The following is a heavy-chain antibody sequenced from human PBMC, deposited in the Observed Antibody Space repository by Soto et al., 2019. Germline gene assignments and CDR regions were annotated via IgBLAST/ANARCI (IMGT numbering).Heavy chain of an antibody. D-gene: IGHD3-10*01. Sequence: SETLSLTCTVSGGSISSSSYYWGWIRQPPGKGLEWIGSIYYSGSTYYNPSLKSRVTISVDTSKNQFSLKLSSVTAADTAVYYCASHKYYGSGSYYVMGDFDYWGQGTLVTVSS. V-gene: IGHV4-39*01. CDR3: ASHKYYGSGSYYVMGDFDY. CDR1: GGSISSSSYY. J-gene: IGHJ4*02. CDR2: IYYSGST.